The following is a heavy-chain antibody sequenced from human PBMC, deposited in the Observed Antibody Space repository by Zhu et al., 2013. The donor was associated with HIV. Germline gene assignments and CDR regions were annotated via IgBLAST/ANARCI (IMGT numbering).Heavy chain of an antibody. Sequence: QVQLQESGPGLVKPSETLSLTCSVSGGSISSNSYYWGWVRQPPGKGLEWIGSIFYSGSTYYNPSLKSRVTISVDKSKNQFSLKLSSVTAADTAVYYCARSTQVDYDFWSGSDGMDVWGQGTTVTVSS. CDR3: ARSTQVDYDFWSGSDGMDV. D-gene: IGHD3-3*01. V-gene: IGHV4-39*07. CDR1: GGSISSNSYY. CDR2: IFYSGST. J-gene: IGHJ6*02.